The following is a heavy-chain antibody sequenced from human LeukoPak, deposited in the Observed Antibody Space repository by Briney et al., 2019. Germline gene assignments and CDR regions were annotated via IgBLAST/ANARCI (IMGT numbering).Heavy chain of an antibody. CDR3: ARLWGDQLLFSIMQQLVRRDQRQLNAFDI. Sequence: SETLSLTCTVSGGSISSSSYYWGWIRQPPGKGLEWIGSIYYSGSTYYNPSLKSRVTISVDTSKNQFSLKLSSVTAADTAVYYCARLWGDQLLFSIMQQLVRRDQRQLNAFDIWGQGTMVTVSS. V-gene: IGHV4-39*07. D-gene: IGHD6-13*01. CDR1: GGSISSSSYY. J-gene: IGHJ3*02. CDR2: IYYSGST.